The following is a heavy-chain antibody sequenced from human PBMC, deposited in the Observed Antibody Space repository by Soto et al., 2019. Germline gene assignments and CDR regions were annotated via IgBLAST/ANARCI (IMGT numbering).Heavy chain of an antibody. CDR1: GERFSGFY. CDR2: INDSGST. D-gene: IGHD2-2*01. Sequence: ADTLYLTRAGDGERFSGFYWSWIRQPPGKGLEWIGEINDSGSTNYNPSLKSRVTLSVDTSKNQFSLKLSSMTAADTAVYYCARFRRGPAALFDKDWGQGILVTVSS. V-gene: IGHV4-34*10. J-gene: IGHJ4*02. CDR3: ARFRRGPAALFDKD.